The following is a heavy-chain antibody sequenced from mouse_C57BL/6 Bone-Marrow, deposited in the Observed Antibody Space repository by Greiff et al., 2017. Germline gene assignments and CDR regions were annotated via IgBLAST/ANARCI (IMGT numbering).Heavy chain of an antibody. CDR1: GFSLTSYG. CDR3: AIGYYWFAY. Sequence: QVQLQQSGPGLVPPSQSLSITCPVSGFSLTSYGVPWVRQSPGQGLEWLGVIWRGGSTDYNAAFMSRLSITKDNSKSQVFCKMNSLQADDTAIYYCAIGYYWFAYWGQGTLVTVSA. CDR2: IWRGGST. V-gene: IGHV2-5*01. D-gene: IGHD2-3*01. J-gene: IGHJ3*01.